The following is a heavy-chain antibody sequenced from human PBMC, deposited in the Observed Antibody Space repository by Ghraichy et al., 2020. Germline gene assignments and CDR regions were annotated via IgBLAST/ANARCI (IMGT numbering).Heavy chain of an antibody. CDR1: GFSLSTSGVG. Sequence: SGPTLVKPTQTLTLTCTFSGFSLSTSGVGVGWIRQPPGKALEWLALIYWDDDKRYSPSLKSRHTITKDTSKNQVVLTMTNMDPVDTATYYCAHRRGSIAAAANFDYWGQGTLVTVSS. J-gene: IGHJ4*02. CDR3: AHRRGSIAAAANFDY. CDR2: IYWDDDK. D-gene: IGHD6-13*01. V-gene: IGHV2-5*02.